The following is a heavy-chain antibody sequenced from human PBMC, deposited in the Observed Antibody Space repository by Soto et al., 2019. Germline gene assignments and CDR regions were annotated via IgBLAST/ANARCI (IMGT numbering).Heavy chain of an antibody. D-gene: IGHD4-4*01. CDR3: TSVLSKTSGYYFDF. J-gene: IGHJ4*02. CDR2: IWYDGSNQ. Sequence: QEQLVESGGGVVQPGGTLKLSCAASGFSFSRYGIHWVRQTPGKGLEWVAVIWYDGSNQYYADFVKGRVTISRDNFKNMAFLQLSSLSAEAPAVYYCTSVLSKTSGYYFDFCGQWPLVTVSS. CDR1: GFSFSRYG. V-gene: IGHV3-33*01.